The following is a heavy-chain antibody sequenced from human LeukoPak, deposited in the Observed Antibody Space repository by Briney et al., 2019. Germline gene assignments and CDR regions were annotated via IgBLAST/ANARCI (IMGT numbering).Heavy chain of an antibody. J-gene: IGHJ4*02. Sequence: GGSLRLSCAASGFTFSTFSMYWVRQAPGKGLEWVALISYSGSEKYYADSVEGRFTISRDNSRNTLYLQMNSLRAEDTAVYYCAKDGVAVAEDYWGQGTLVTVSS. V-gene: IGHV3-30-3*01. D-gene: IGHD6-19*01. CDR3: AKDGVAVAEDY. CDR2: ISYSGSEK. CDR1: GFTFSTFS.